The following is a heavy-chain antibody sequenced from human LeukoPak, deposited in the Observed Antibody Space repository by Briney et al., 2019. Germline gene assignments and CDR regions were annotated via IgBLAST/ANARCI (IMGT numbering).Heavy chain of an antibody. CDR3: ARDGYSGYVNFDY. CDR2: ISSSGSTK. CDR1: GFTFGSYE. V-gene: IGHV3-48*03. Sequence: GGSLRLSCAASGFTFGSYEMNWVRQAPGKGLEWVSYISSSGSTKYYVDSVKGRFTISRDNAMNSLYLQMNSLRAEDTAVYYCARDGYSGYVNFDYWGQGTPVTVSS. D-gene: IGHD5-12*01. J-gene: IGHJ4*02.